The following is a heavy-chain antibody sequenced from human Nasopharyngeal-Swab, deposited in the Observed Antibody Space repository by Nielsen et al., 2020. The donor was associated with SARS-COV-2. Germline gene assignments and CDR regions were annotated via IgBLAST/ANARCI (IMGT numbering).Heavy chain of an antibody. CDR3: ARGLFLYYYGSGSGGSYDY. CDR2: IYYSGST. D-gene: IGHD3-10*01. J-gene: IGHJ4*02. CDR1: GGSISSSSYY. Sequence: SETLSLNCTFSGGSISSSSYYWGWVRQPPGEGLEWIGSIYYSGSTYYNPPLKSRVTISVDTSKNQFSLKLSSVTAADTAVYYCARGLFLYYYGSGSGGSYDYWGQGTLVTVSS. V-gene: IGHV4-39*07.